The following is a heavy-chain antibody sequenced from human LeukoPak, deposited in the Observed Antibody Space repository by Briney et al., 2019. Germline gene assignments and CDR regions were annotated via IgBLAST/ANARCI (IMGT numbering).Heavy chain of an antibody. CDR3: ARGRYVRGYAFDI. Sequence: SETLSLTCAVYGGSFSGYYWSWIRQPPGKGLEWIGEINHSGSTNYNPSLKSRATISVDTSKNQFSLKLSSVTAADTAVYYCARGRYVRGYAFDIWGQGTMVTVSS. CDR1: GGSFSGYY. CDR2: INHSGST. J-gene: IGHJ3*02. V-gene: IGHV4-34*01. D-gene: IGHD3-16*01.